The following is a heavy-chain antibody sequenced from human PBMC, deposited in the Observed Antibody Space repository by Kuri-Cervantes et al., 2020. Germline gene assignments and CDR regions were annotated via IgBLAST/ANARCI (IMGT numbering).Heavy chain of an antibody. V-gene: IGHV1-8*01. CDR1: GYTFTSYD. CDR2: MNPNSGNT. Sequence: SVKVSCKASGYTFTSYDINWVRQATGQGLEWMGWMNPNSGNTGYAQKFQGRVTMTRNTSISTAYMELSSLRSEDTAVYYCARDGITMVRNNWFDPWGQGTLVTVSS. J-gene: IGHJ5*02. CDR3: ARDGITMVRNNWFDP. D-gene: IGHD3-10*01.